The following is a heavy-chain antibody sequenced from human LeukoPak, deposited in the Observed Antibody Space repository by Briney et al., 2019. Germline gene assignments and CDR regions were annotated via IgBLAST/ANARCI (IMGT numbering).Heavy chain of an antibody. D-gene: IGHD6-19*01. J-gene: IGHJ4*02. V-gene: IGHV4-38-2*01. CDR3: ARGLEAYSAGWSRFFEY. CDR1: GYSISRGYY. Sequence: PSETLSLTCGVSGYSISRGYYWGWIRQPPGNGLEWMGNIYHTGSTYYNPSLRSRVTISVDTSRNQFFLKLTSVTAADTAVYYCARGLEAYSAGWSRFFEYWGQGTLATVSS. CDR2: IYHTGST.